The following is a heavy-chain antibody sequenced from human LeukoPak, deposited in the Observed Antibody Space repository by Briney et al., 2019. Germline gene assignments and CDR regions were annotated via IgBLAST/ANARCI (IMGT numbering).Heavy chain of an antibody. D-gene: IGHD5-18*01. CDR2: IDPSDSYT. V-gene: IGHV5-10-1*01. CDR3: ARRYKYGSFDY. Sequence: GESLKISCKGSGYSFTSYWITWVRQMPGKGLEWMGRIDPSDSYTNYSPSFQGHVTVSADKSISTAYLQWSSLKASDTAIYYCARRYKYGSFDYWAQGTLVTVSS. J-gene: IGHJ4*02. CDR1: GYSFTSYW.